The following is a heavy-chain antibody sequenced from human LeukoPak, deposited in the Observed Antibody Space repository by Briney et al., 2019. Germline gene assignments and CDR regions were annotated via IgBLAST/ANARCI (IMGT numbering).Heavy chain of an antibody. CDR3: ARGNYDILTGYDTLTGGY. Sequence: GASVKVSCKASGYTFTGYYMHWVRQAPGQGLEWMGWINPNSGGTNYAQKFQGRVTVTRDTSISTAYMELSRLRSDDTAVYYCARGNYDILTGYDTLTGGYWGQGTLVTVSS. V-gene: IGHV1-2*02. D-gene: IGHD3-9*01. CDR1: GYTFTGYY. CDR2: INPNSGGT. J-gene: IGHJ4*02.